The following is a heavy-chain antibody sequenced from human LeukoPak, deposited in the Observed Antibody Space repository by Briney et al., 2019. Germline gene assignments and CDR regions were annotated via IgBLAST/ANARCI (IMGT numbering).Heavy chain of an antibody. V-gene: IGHV5-51*01. Sequence: GESLKISCKGSGYSFTSHWIGWVRQMPGRGLEWMGLIYPGDSDTRYSPSFQGQVTLSVDKSITTAYLQWSSLTAAGTAMYYCARQVAAASDSWGQGTLVTVSS. CDR2: IYPGDSDT. J-gene: IGHJ4*02. D-gene: IGHD6-13*01. CDR1: GYSFTSHW. CDR3: ARQVAAASDS.